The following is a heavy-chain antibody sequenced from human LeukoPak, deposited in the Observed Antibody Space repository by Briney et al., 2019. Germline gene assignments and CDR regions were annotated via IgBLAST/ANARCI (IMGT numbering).Heavy chain of an antibody. CDR3: ATYSTRNAREFQS. CDR2: IKTDASEK. D-gene: IGHD4-11*01. CDR1: GFIFSSCW. J-gene: IGHJ1*01. Sequence: PGGSLRLSCETSGFIFSSCWMTWVRQAPGKGLEWVANIKTDASEKYYADSVKGRFTISRDNAKMSLYLQMNSLRVEDTAVYYCATYSTRNAREFQSWGQGTLVTVSS. V-gene: IGHV3-7*01.